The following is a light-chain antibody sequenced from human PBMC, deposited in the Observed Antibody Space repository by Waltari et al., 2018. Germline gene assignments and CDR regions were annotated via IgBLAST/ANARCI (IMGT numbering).Light chain of an antibody. CDR1: QSVSNY. V-gene: IGKV1-39*01. CDR2: AAS. Sequence: DIQMTQSPSSLSASVGDRVTITCRASQSVSNYLNWYQQKPGKAPKVLIYAASSLQSGVPSRFSGSGSGTDFTLTISSLQPEDFATYYCQQSSSSPITFGPGTTVD. J-gene: IGKJ3*01. CDR3: QQSSSSPIT.